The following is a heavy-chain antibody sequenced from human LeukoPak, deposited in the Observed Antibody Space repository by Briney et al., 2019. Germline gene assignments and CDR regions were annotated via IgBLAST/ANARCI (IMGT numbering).Heavy chain of an antibody. Sequence: PGGSLRLSCAASGFTVSSNYMSWVRQAPGKGLEWVSVIYSGGSTYYADSVKGRFTISRDNSKNTLYLQMNSLRAEDTAVYYCAKEYGSGRTHYYMDVWGKGTTVTVSS. J-gene: IGHJ6*03. V-gene: IGHV3-66*01. CDR1: GFTVSSNY. D-gene: IGHD3-10*01. CDR2: IYSGGST. CDR3: AKEYGSGRTHYYMDV.